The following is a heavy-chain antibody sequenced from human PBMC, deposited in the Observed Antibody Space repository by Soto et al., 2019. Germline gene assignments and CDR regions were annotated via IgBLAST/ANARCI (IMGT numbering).Heavy chain of an antibody. D-gene: IGHD5-18*01. V-gene: IGHV5-51*01. J-gene: IGHJ4*02. CDR3: ARQIYDSDTGPNFQYYFDS. CDR1: GYRFSTFW. Sequence: PGESLKISCKGSGYRFSTFWIGWVRQMPGKGLEWVAFIYPDQSRAMYSPAFQGQVTISVDKSISTAYLQWNSLKASDTAIYYCARQIYDSDTGPNFQYYFDSWGQGTPVTVSS. CDR2: IYPDQSRA.